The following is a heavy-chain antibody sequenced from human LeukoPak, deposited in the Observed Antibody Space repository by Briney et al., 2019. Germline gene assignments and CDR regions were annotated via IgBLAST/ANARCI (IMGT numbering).Heavy chain of an antibody. CDR2: IYYSGST. J-gene: IGHJ6*02. Sequence: PSETLSLTCSVSGDSISSTDYSWSWIRQHPGKGLEWIGYIYYSGSTNYNPTLKSRVTISVDTSKNQFSLKLSSVTAADTAVYYCARAVVRATRGYYYYYGMDVWGQGTTVTVSS. D-gene: IGHD3-10*01. V-gene: IGHV4-61*08. CDR1: GDSISSTDYS. CDR3: ARAVVRATRGYYYYYGMDV.